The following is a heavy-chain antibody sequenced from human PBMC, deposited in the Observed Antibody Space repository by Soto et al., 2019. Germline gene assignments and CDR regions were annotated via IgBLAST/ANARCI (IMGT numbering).Heavy chain of an antibody. CDR1: GGSFSGYY. CDR3: ARAAIAVAGTRIVGGCNWFDP. V-gene: IGHV4-34*01. Sequence: SETLSLTCAVYGGSFSGYYWSWIRQPPGKGLEWIGEINHSGSTNYNPSLKSRVTISVDTSKNQFSLKLSSVTAADTAVYYCARAAIAVAGTRIVGGCNWFDPWGQGTLVT. D-gene: IGHD6-19*01. J-gene: IGHJ5*02. CDR2: INHSGST.